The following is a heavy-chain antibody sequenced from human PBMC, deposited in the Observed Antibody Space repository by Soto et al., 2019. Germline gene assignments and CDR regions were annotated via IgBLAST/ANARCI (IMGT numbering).Heavy chain of an antibody. CDR3: ARYGARRAYYDNLIR. CDR2: ISSSSSYI. D-gene: IGHD3-22*01. Sequence: GGSLRLSCAASGFTFSSYSMNWVRQAPGKGLEWVSSISSSSSYIYYADSVKGRFTISRDNAKNSLYLQMNSLRAEDTAVYYCARYGARRAYYDNLIRWGQGTLVTVSS. CDR1: GFTFSSYS. J-gene: IGHJ4*02. V-gene: IGHV3-21*01.